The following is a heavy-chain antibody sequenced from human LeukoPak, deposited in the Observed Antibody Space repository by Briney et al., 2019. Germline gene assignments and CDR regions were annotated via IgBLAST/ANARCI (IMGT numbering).Heavy chain of an antibody. Sequence: GSLRLSCAASGFTFSSYAMHWVRQAPGKGLEWVAVISYDGSNKYYADSVKGRFTISRDNSKNTLYLQMNSLRAEDTAVYYCARSSSSSSWYGGFDPWGQGTLVTVSS. V-gene: IGHV3-30-3*01. CDR1: GFTFSSYA. D-gene: IGHD6-13*01. J-gene: IGHJ5*02. CDR2: ISYDGSNK. CDR3: ARSSSSSSWYGGFDP.